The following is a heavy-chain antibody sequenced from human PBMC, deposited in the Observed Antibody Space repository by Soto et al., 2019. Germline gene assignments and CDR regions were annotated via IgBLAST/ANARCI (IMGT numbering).Heavy chain of an antibody. CDR2: IYYSGST. CDR3: ARQGYSSSWRDNWLHP. D-gene: IGHD6-13*01. V-gene: IGHV4-39*01. J-gene: IGHJ5*02. CDR1: GGSISSSSYY. Sequence: SETLSLTCTVSGGSISSSSYYWGWIRQPPGKGLEWIGSIYYSGSTYYNPSLKSRVTISVDTSKNQFSLKLSSVTAADTAVYYCARQGYSSSWRDNWLHPWGQGTLLTVSS.